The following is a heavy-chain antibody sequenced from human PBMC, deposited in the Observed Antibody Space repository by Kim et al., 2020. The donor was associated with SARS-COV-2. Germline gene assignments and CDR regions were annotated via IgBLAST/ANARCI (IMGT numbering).Heavy chain of an antibody. Sequence: AVSVKSRITITPDTAKNQFSLQLNSVTPEDTAVYYCVRSSWYNYGMDVWGQGTTVTVSS. J-gene: IGHJ6*02. V-gene: IGHV6-1*01. D-gene: IGHD6-13*01. CDR3: VRSSWYNYGMDV.